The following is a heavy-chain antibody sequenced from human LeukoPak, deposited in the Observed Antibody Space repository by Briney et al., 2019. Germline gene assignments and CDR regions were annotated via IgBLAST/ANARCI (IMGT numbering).Heavy chain of an antibody. J-gene: IGHJ4*02. D-gene: IGHD2-2*01. CDR3: ARGYCSSTSCYGLDY. CDR1: GFTFSSYA. V-gene: IGHV3-30*04. Sequence: GRSLRLSCAASGFTFSSYAMHWVRQAPGKGLEWVAVISYDGSNKYYADSVKGRFTISRDNSKNTLYLQMNSLRAEDTAVYYCARGYCSSTSCYGLDYWGQGTLVTVSS. CDR2: ISYDGSNK.